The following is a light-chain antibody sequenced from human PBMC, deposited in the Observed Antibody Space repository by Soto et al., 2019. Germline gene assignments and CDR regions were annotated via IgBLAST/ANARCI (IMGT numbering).Light chain of an antibody. CDR3: NSYRTVSTYV. CDR2: DVG. J-gene: IGLJ1*01. V-gene: IGLV2-14*01. Sequence: QSALTQPASVSGSPGQSITIACTGTSRDIGGYNFVSWYQQHPGKAPKVLIYDVGNRPSGVSNRFSGSKSGNTASLTISGLQAEDEAHYYCNSYRTVSTYVFGTETKLTVL. CDR1: SRDIGGYNF.